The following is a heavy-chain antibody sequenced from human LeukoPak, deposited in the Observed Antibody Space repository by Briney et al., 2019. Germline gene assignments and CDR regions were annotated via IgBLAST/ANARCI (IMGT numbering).Heavy chain of an antibody. CDR3: DRDGGSGRAFDY. V-gene: IGHV3-21*01. Sequence: PGGSLRLSCAASGFTFSSYSMNWVRQAPGKGLEWVSSISSSSSYIYYADSVKGRFTISRDNAKNSLYLQMNCLRAEDTAVYYCDRDGGSGRAFDYWGQGTLVTVSS. D-gene: IGHD3-10*01. J-gene: IGHJ4*02. CDR2: ISSSSSYI. CDR1: GFTFSSYS.